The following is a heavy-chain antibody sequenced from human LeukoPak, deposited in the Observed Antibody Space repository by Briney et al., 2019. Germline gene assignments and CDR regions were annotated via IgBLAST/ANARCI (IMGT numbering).Heavy chain of an antibody. V-gene: IGHV1-69*06. CDR3: AMVDETLFGYYYYMDV. Sequence: ASVKVSCKASGGTFSSYAISWVRQAPGQGLEWMGGIIPIFGTANYAQKFQGRVTITADKSTSTAYMELSSLRSEDTAVYYCAMVDETLFGYYYYMDVWGKGTTVTVSS. CDR2: IIPIFGTA. D-gene: IGHD2-15*01. J-gene: IGHJ6*03. CDR1: GGTFSSYA.